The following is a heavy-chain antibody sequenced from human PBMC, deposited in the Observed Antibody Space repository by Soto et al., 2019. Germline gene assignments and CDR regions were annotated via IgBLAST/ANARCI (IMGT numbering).Heavy chain of an antibody. V-gene: IGHV1-69*01. J-gene: IGHJ6*02. D-gene: IGHD2-15*01. CDR2: IIPIFGTA. Sequence: QVQLVQSGAEVKKPGSSVKVSCKASGGTFSSYAISWVRQAPGQGLEWMGGIIPIFGTANYAQKFQGRVTITADESTSTAYMELCSLRSEDTAVYYCARGVGSLAANFYYYYAMDVWGQGTTVTVSS. CDR1: GGTFSSYA. CDR3: ARGVGSLAANFYYYYAMDV.